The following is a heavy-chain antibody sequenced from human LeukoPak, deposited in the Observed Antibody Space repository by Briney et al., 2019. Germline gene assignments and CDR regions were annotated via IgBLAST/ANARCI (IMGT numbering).Heavy chain of an antibody. D-gene: IGHD6-13*01. Sequence: SGGSLRLSCAASGFTFNNYAMSWVRQAPGKGLEWVSAISGSGGSTYYADSVKGRFSISRGNSKDTLYLQMNSLTAEDTAVYYCAKGEYSNSWYRGVDFWGQGTMVTVSS. J-gene: IGHJ4*02. CDR1: GFTFNNYA. V-gene: IGHV3-23*01. CDR3: AKGEYSNSWYRGVDF. CDR2: ISGSGGST.